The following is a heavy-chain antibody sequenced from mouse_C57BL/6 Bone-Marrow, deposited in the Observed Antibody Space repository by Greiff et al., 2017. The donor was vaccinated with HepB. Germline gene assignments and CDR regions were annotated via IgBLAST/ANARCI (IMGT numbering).Heavy chain of an antibody. V-gene: IGHV1-26*01. Sequence: EVQLQQSGPELVKPGASVKISCKASGYTFTDYYMNWVKQSHGKSLEWIGDINPNNGGTSYNQKFKGKATLTVDKSSSTAYMELRSLTSEDSAVYYCARERELLWFPFDYWGQGTTLTVSS. CDR3: ARERELLWFPFDY. CDR1: GYTFTDYY. J-gene: IGHJ2*01. D-gene: IGHD2-2*01. CDR2: INPNNGGT.